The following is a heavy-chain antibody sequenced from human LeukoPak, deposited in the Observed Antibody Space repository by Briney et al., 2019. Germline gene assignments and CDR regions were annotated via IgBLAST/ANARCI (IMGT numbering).Heavy chain of an antibody. J-gene: IGHJ5*02. V-gene: IGHV4-59*08. CDR2: ISYTGST. D-gene: IGHD1-20*01. Sequence: SETLSLTCFVSGGSISSNYWTWIRQPPGKGLEWIGYISYTGSTKYNPSLKSRVTISVDTSKNQFSLRLSSVTAADTAVYYCARQNNFFAPWGQGTLVTVSS. CDR1: GGSISSNY. CDR3: ARQNNFFAP.